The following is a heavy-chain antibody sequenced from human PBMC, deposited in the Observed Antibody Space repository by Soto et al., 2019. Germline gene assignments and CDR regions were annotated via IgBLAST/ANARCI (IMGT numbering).Heavy chain of an antibody. CDR1: GGTFSSYT. CDR2: IIPILGIA. V-gene: IGHV1-69*02. J-gene: IGHJ3*02. CDR3: ARGAGAQYYYDPVGAFDI. Sequence: GASVKVSCKASGGTFSSYTISWVRQAPGQGLEWMGRIIPILGIANYAQKFQGRVTITADKSTSTAYMELSSLRSGDTAVYYCARGAGAQYYYDPVGAFDIWGQGTMVTVSS. D-gene: IGHD3-22*01.